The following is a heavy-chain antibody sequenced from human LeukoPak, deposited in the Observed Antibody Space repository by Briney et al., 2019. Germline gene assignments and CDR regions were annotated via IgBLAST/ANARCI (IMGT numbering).Heavy chain of an antibody. CDR3: VKDVSVGRSGYGNYYFYYYGMDV. D-gene: IGHD5-12*01. Sequence: GGSLRLSCSASGFTFSSYAMHWVRQAPGKGLEYVSAISSNGGNTYDADSVKGRFSISRDNSRNTLYLQMSSLRPEDTAVYYCVKDVSVGRSGYGNYYFYYYGMDVWGQGTTVTVSS. V-gene: IGHV3-64D*06. CDR2: ISSNGGNT. CDR1: GFTFSSYA. J-gene: IGHJ6*02.